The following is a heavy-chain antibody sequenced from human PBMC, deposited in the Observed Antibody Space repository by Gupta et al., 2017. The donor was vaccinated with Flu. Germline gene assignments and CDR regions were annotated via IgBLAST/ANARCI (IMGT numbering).Heavy chain of an antibody. CDR3: ARLLSFGASIGDFWSGYTYHFDS. CDR1: GDSITSYS. Sequence: QVQLQESGPGLVKPSETLSLTCTVSGDSITSYSWNWIRQPPGKGLEWIGYIHYSGSTKYNPSLKSRVNISRDRSKNQFFLKLTSVTAADTAVYYCARLLSFGASIGDFWSGYTYHFDSWGQGTLVTVSS. V-gene: IGHV4-59*01. CDR2: IHYSGST. D-gene: IGHD3-3*01. J-gene: IGHJ4*02.